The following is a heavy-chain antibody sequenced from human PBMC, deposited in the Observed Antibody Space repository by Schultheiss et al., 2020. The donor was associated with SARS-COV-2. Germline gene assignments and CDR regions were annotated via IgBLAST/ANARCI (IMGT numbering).Heavy chain of an antibody. CDR1: GGSFSGYY. Sequence: SETLSLTCAVYGGSFSGYYWSWIRQHPGKGLEWIGYMYYSGSTYYNPSLKSRVTISVDTSKNQFSLKLSSVTAADTAVYYCARDQAYGDYGYYYYGMDVWGQGTTVTVSS. D-gene: IGHD4-17*01. J-gene: IGHJ6*02. CDR3: ARDQAYGDYGYYYYGMDV. V-gene: IGHV4-59*12. CDR2: MYYSGST.